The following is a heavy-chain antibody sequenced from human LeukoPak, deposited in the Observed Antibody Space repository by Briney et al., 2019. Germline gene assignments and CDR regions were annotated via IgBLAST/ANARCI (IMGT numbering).Heavy chain of an antibody. Sequence: GGSLRLSCAASGFTFSTSWMHWVRQAPGKGLVWVSRINSDGSGTTYADSVKGRFTISRDNAKNSLYLQMNSLRAEDTAVYYCARGGTREPMGDYWGQGTLVTVSS. V-gene: IGHV3-74*01. CDR1: GFTFSTSW. J-gene: IGHJ4*02. CDR3: ARGGTREPMGDY. CDR2: INSDGSGT. D-gene: IGHD3-16*01.